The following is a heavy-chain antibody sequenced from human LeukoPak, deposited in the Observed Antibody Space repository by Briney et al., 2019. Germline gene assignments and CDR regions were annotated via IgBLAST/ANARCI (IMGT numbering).Heavy chain of an antibody. CDR1: EFTFSNFA. V-gene: IGHV3-23*01. CDR2: ISNSGSNT. D-gene: IGHD2-15*01. J-gene: IGHJ4*02. Sequence: HPGGSLRLSCAASEFTFSNFAMSWVRQAPGKGLKWVSGISNSGSNTYHADSVKGRFTISRDNSKNTLYLQMNSLRAEDTAVYFCAKSRSGSADWALQIFDNWGQGTLVTVSS. CDR3: AKSRSGSADWALQIFDN.